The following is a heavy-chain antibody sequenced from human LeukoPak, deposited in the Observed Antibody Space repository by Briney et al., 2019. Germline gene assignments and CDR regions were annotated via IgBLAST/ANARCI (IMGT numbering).Heavy chain of an antibody. CDR2: VSYDGSRK. CDR3: ARDPAEDIAAAGPFDY. Sequence: GGSLRLSCAASGFTFSSYAMHWVRQAPCKGPEWVAVVSYDGSRKYYADSVKGRFTISRDNSKNTLYLQMNSLRPEDTAVYSYARDPAEDIAAAGPFDYWGQGTLVIASS. V-gene: IGHV3-30-3*01. D-gene: IGHD6-13*01. CDR1: GFTFSSYA. J-gene: IGHJ4*02.